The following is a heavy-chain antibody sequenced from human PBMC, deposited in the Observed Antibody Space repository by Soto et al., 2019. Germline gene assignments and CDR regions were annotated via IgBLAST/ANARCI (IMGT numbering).Heavy chain of an antibody. D-gene: IGHD1-26*01. CDR2: IGPESGAT. CDR3: GRGRSGQIVVFY. CDR1: GYTFTGHY. J-gene: IGHJ4*02. V-gene: IGHV1-2*02. Sequence: ASVKVSCKASGYTFTGHYIHWVRQAPEQGPEWMGEIGPESGATRYAQKFQGRVTMTRDTSITTVYMELNNLSPDDTAVYYCGRGRSGQIVVFYWGQGTPVTV.